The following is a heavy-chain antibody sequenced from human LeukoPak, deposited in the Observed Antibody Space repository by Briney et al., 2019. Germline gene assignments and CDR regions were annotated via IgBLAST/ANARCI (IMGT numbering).Heavy chain of an antibody. V-gene: IGHV4-59*08. CDR3: ARHNTRQRGWIGEVDY. J-gene: IGHJ4*02. D-gene: IGHD3-10*01. CDR1: GDSFSSHY. CDR2: ISHIGRT. Sequence: PSETLSLTCAVSGDSFSSHYWTWIRQSPGTGLEWIGYISHIGRTNYNPSLKSRVTISVDTSKNQFSLMLSSVTAADAAVYFCARHNTRQRGWIGEVDYWGQGALVTVSS.